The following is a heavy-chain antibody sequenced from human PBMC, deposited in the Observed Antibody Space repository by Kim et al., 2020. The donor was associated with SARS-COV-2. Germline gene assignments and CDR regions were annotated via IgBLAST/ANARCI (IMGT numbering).Heavy chain of an antibody. V-gene: IGHV3-33*08. D-gene: IGHD7-27*01. Sequence: GGSLRLSCAASGFTFDNYGMHWVRQTPGKGLEWVAVVSYDGREKYYADSVKGRFTISRDNSENTLYLQLNSLRAEDTAVYYCARENWGTYDYWGQGTLVTVSS. CDR2: VSYDGREK. CDR3: ARENWGTYDY. CDR1: GFTFDNYG. J-gene: IGHJ4*02.